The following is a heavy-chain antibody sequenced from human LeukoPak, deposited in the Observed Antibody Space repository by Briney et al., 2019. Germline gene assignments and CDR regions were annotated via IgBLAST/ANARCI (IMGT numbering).Heavy chain of an antibody. CDR3: TKHRGGWIDAFDI. D-gene: IGHD5-12*01. Sequence: GGSLRLSCAASGFTFSMYAMTWVRQAPGKGLEWVSGISGSGGSSYSADSVKGRFTISRDNSKKTLYMQMNSLRAEDTAVYYCTKHRGGWIDAFDIWGQGTMVTVSS. CDR2: ISGSGGSS. J-gene: IGHJ3*02. CDR1: GFTFSMYA. V-gene: IGHV3-23*01.